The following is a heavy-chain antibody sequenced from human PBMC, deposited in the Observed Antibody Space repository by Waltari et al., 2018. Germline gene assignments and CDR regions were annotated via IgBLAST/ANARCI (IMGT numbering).Heavy chain of an antibody. V-gene: IGHV4-59*01. J-gene: IGHJ6*03. CDR3: ARVSDRSPYSGSYSHYYYYYMDV. D-gene: IGHD1-26*01. CDR2: IYYSGST. CDR1: GGSISSYY. Sequence: QVQLQESGPGLVKPSETLSLTCTVSGGSISSYYWSWIRQPPGKGLAWIGYIYYSGSTNYNPSLKSRVTISVDTSKNQFSLKLSSVTAADTAVYYCARVSDRSPYSGSYSHYYYYYMDVWGKGTTVTVSS.